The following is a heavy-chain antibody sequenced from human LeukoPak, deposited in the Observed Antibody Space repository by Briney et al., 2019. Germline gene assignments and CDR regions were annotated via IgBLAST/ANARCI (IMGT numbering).Heavy chain of an antibody. D-gene: IGHD3-22*01. J-gene: IGHJ4*02. V-gene: IGHV5-51*01. CDR3: TRQGVYYSDSSAFYY. CDR2: IYPGDSDI. CDR1: GYRFTNYW. Sequence: GESLKISCKGSGYRFTNYWIGWVRQMPGKGLELMGSIYPGDSDIRSSPSFQGQVTISADKSFTTAYLQWRSLKASDTAIYYCTRQGVYYSDSSAFYYWGQGTRVTVSS.